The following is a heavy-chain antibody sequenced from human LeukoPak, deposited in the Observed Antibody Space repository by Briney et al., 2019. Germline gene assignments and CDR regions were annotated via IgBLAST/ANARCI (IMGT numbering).Heavy chain of an antibody. J-gene: IGHJ3*02. CDR3: ARDRDGDAFDI. CDR1: GGSISYYY. D-gene: IGHD5-24*01. CDR2: IYTSGRT. V-gene: IGHV4-4*07. Sequence: SETLSLTCTVSGGSISYYYWNWIRQPAGKGLEWIGRIYTSGRTYYNPSLKSRVSMSVDTSKNQFSLKLSSVTAADTAVYYCARDRDGDAFDIWGQGTMVTVSS.